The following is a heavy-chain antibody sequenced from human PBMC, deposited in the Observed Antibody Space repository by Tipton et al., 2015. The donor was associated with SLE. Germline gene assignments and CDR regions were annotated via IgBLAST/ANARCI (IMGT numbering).Heavy chain of an antibody. J-gene: IGHJ4*02. V-gene: IGHV3-21*03. CDR2: ISSSSSYI. CDR3: AKWSSGYPFDY. Sequence: PLRLSCAASGFTFSSYSMNWVRQAPGKGLEWVSSISSSSSYIYYADSVKGRFTISRDNAKNSLYLQMNSLRAEDTAVYYCAKWSSGYPFDYWGQGTLVTVSS. CDR1: GFTFSSYS. D-gene: IGHD3-22*01.